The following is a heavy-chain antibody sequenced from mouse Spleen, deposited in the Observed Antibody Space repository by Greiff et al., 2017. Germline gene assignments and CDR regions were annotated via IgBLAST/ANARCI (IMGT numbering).Heavy chain of an antibody. J-gene: IGHJ4*01. CDR3: AKSLYYYGSSDYYAMDY. Sequence: EVQLQQSGPELVKPGASVKMSCKASGYTFTDYNMHWVKQSHGKSLEWIGYINPNNGGTSYNQKFKGKATLTVNKSSSTAYMELRSLTSEDSAVYYCAKSLYYYGSSDYYAMDYWGQGTSVTVSS. CDR2: INPNNGGT. CDR1: GYTFTDYN. V-gene: IGHV1-22*01. D-gene: IGHD1-1*01.